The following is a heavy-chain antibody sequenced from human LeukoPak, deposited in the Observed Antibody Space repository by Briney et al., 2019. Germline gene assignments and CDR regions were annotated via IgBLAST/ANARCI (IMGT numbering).Heavy chain of an antibody. D-gene: IGHD1-26*01. Sequence: GGSLRLSCAASGFTFSSYAMSWVRQAPGKGLEWVSVTSGSDDNTYYADSVKGRFTISRDNSKNTLYLQMNSLRAEDTAVYYCARSGTVDWGQGTLVTVSS. CDR1: GFTFSSYA. V-gene: IGHV3-23*01. CDR2: TSGSDDNT. CDR3: ARSGTVD. J-gene: IGHJ4*02.